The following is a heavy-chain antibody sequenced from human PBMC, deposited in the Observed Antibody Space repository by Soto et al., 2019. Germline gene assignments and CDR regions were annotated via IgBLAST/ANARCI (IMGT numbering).Heavy chain of an antibody. D-gene: IGHD2-15*01. J-gene: IGHJ6*02. CDR2: TSYDGTKK. V-gene: IGHV3-30*18. CDR1: SFTFRSYG. CDR3: AKEESWSTQAWLRGYYYAMDV. Sequence: QVQLVESGGGVVQPGRSLRLSCAASSFTFRSYGMHWVRRAPGKGLEWVATTSYDGTKKYYADFVKGRFTISKDNSNNTLYLQMNSLRVEDTAVYYCAKEESWSTQAWLRGYYYAMDVWGEGTTVS.